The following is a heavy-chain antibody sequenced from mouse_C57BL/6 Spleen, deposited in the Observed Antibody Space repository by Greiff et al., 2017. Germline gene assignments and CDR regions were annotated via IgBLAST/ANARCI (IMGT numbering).Heavy chain of an antibody. J-gene: IGHJ3*01. V-gene: IGHV5-9-1*02. Sequence: EVQGVESGEGLVKPGGSLKLSCAASGFTFSSYAMSWVRQTPEKRLEWVAYISSGGDYIYYADTVKGRFTISRDNARNTLYLQMSSLKSEDTAMYYCTRGGLWDYDDGFAYWGQGTLVTVSA. D-gene: IGHD2-4*01. CDR2: ISSGGDYI. CDR1: GFTFSSYA. CDR3: TRGGLWDYDDGFAY.